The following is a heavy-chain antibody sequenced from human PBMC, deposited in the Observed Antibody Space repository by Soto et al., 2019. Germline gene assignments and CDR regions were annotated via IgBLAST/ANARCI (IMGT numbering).Heavy chain of an antibody. J-gene: IGHJ4*01. CDR2: IKSKTDGGTT. V-gene: IGHV3-15*01. CDR3: TTVGSSLLGTVDY. CDR1: GFTFSNAW. Sequence: AGGSLRLSFAASGFTFSNAWMSGVRQGPGKGLEWVGRIKSKTDGGTTDYAAPVKGRFTISRDDSKNTLYLQMNSLKTEDTAVYYCTTVGSSLLGTVDYWGHGTLVTVFS. D-gene: IGHD6-6*01.